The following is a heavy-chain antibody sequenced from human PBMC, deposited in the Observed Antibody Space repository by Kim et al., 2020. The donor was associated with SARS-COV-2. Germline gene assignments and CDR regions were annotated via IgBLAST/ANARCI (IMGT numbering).Heavy chain of an antibody. D-gene: IGHD2-2*01. J-gene: IGHJ3*02. CDR2: IYYSGST. CDR1: GGSISSSSYY. Sequence: SETLSLTCTVSGGSISSSSYYWGWIRQPPGKGLEWIGSIYYSGSTYYNPSLKSRVTISVDTSKNQFSLKLSSVTAADTAVYYCARRVDCSSTSCLQTAFDIWGQGKMVTASS. CDR3: ARRVDCSSTSCLQTAFDI. V-gene: IGHV4-39*01.